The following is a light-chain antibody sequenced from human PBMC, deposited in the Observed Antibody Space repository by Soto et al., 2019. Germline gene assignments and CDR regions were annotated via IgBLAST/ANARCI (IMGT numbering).Light chain of an antibody. J-gene: IGLJ2*01. CDR1: SGDVGGFDY. CDR2: EVS. Sequence: QSALTQPASVSGSPGQSITISCTGTSGDVGGFDYVSWYQQYPGKAPKLIIYEVSNRPSGVSNRFSGSKSGNTASLTISGLQAEDEADYYCNSYTSISTLVFGGGTKLTVL. V-gene: IGLV2-14*01. CDR3: NSYTSISTLV.